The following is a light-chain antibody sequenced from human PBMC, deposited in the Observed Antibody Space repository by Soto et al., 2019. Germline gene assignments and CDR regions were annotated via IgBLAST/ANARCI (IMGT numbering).Light chain of an antibody. CDR1: SSDVGAYDF. CDR2: EVS. Sequence: QSVLTQPASVSASPGQSITISCTGTSSDVGAYDFVSWYQQHPDKAPKLMIYEVSNRPSGVSNRFSGSKSVNTATLTISGLQAEDEADYYCSSYTSSSTRVFGTGTKVTGL. CDR3: SSYTSSSTRV. J-gene: IGLJ1*01. V-gene: IGLV2-14*03.